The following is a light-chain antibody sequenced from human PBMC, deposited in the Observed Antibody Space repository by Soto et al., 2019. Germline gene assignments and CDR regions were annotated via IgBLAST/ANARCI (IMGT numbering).Light chain of an antibody. J-gene: IGKJ4*01. CDR2: AAS. CDR3: QKYNSAPSLT. CDR1: QGISNY. Sequence: DIQMTQSPSSLSASVGDRVAITCRASQGISNYLAWYQQKPGKVPKLLIYAASTLQSGVPSRFSGSGSGTDFTLTISSLQPEDVATYYCQKYNSAPSLTFGGGTKVEIK. V-gene: IGKV1-27*01.